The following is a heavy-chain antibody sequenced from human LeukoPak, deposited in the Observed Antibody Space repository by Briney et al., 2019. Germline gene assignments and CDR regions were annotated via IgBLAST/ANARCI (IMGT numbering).Heavy chain of an antibody. CDR2: ISAYNGNT. J-gene: IGHJ6*03. CDR3: ARDPRGIAVAGSLLSYYYYYYMDV. V-gene: IGHV1-18*01. CDR1: GYTFTSYG. D-gene: IGHD6-19*01. Sequence: ASVKVSCKASGYTFTSYGISWVRQAPGQGLEWMGWISAYNGNTNYAQKLQGRVTMTTDTSTSTAYMELRSLRSDDTAVYYCARDPRGIAVAGSLLSYYYYYYMDVWGKGTTVTVSS.